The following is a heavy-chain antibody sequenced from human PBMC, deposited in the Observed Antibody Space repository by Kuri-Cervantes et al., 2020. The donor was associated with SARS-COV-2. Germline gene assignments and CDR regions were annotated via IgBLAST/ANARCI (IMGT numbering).Heavy chain of an antibody. CDR2: IYPGDSDT. CDR1: GYSFTSYW. D-gene: IGHD3-22*01. Sequence: KVSCKGSGYSFTSYWIGWVRQMPGKGLEWMGIIYPGDSDTRYSPSFQGQVTIPADKSISTAYLQWSSLKASDTAMYYCARPHYYDSSGPGWFDYWGQGTLVTVSS. CDR3: ARPHYYDSSGPGWFDY. V-gene: IGHV5-51*01. J-gene: IGHJ4*02.